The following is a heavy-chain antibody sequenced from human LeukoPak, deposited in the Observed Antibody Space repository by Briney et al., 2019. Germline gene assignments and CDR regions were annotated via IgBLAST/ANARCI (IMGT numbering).Heavy chain of an antibody. CDR2: IYYSGST. D-gene: IGHD3-9*01. CDR1: GGSISSSSYY. J-gene: IGHJ3*02. CDR3: ARAGRDILTGYNTGAGAFDI. Sequence: SETLSLTCTVSGGSISSSSYYWSWIRQPPGKGLEWIGYIYYSGSTNYNPSLKSRVTISVDTSKNQFSLKLSSVTAADTAVYYCARAGRDILTGYNTGAGAFDIWGQGTMVTVSS. V-gene: IGHV4-61*01.